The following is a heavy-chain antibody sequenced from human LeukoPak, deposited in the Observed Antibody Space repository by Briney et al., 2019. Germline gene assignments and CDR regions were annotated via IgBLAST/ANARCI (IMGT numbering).Heavy chain of an antibody. CDR1: GGSISSYY. J-gene: IGHJ3*02. Sequence: PSETLSLTCTVSGGSISSYYWSWIRQPPGKGLEWIAYMYYSGNTNYNPSLKSRVTTSVDTSKNQFSLKLSSVTAADTAVYYCARHTLVGARNAFDIWGQGTMVTVSS. CDR3: ARHTLVGARNAFDI. D-gene: IGHD1-26*01. CDR2: MYYSGNT. V-gene: IGHV4-59*08.